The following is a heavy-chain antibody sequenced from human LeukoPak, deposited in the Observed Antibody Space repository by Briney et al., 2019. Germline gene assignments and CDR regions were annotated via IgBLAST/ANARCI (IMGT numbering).Heavy chain of an antibody. D-gene: IGHD3-22*01. Sequence: GGSLRLSCAASGFTYYDYGMSWVRQAPGKGLEWVANIKEGGSEKYYVDSVKGLFTISRDNVKNSAFLQMNSLRAEDTAVYYCARVDSAEKRDFDYWGQGTLVTVSS. CDR2: IKEGGSEK. CDR1: GFTYYDYG. J-gene: IGHJ4*02. V-gene: IGHV3-7*01. CDR3: ARVDSAEKRDFDY.